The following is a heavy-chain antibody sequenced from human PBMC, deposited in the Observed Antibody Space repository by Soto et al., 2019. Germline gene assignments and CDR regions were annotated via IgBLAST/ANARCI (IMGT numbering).Heavy chain of an antibody. CDR3: ARNWNGVDY. Sequence: EVQLVESGGDLVQPGGSLRLSCVASGFSFISHWMHWVRQVPGKGPVWVPRISSDGSTTNYADSVKGRFTSSRDNAKNTLYLQMNSLRAEDTAVYYCARNWNGVDYWGQGPLVTVSS. CDR1: GFSFISHW. D-gene: IGHD1-1*01. J-gene: IGHJ4*02. V-gene: IGHV3-74*01. CDR2: ISSDGSTT.